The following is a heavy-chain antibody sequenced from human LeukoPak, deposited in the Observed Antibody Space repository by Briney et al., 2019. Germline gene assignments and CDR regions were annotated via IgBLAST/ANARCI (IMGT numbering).Heavy chain of an antibody. CDR3: ARDGGGRGIAAPKYYYYYYYMDV. V-gene: IGHV3-48*04. CDR2: IGSSSTTI. Sequence: PGGSLRLSCAASGFIFSSCTMNWVRQAPGRGLEWVSYIGSSSTTIYYADSVKGRFTISRDNAKNSLYLQMNSLRAEDTAVYYCARDGGGRGIAAPKYYYYYYYMDVWGKGTTVTVSS. CDR1: GFIFSSCT. J-gene: IGHJ6*03. D-gene: IGHD6-6*01.